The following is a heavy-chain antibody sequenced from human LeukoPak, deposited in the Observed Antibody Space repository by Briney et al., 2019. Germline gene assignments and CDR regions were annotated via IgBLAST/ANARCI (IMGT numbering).Heavy chain of an antibody. J-gene: IGHJ6*02. Sequence: SLRLSCAASGFTFDDYAMHWVRQAPGKGLEWVSGISWNSGSIGYADSVKGRFTISRDNAKNSLYLQMNSLRAEDTALYYCAKDTLPYCSSTSCYNGMDVWGQGTTVTVSS. V-gene: IGHV3-9*01. D-gene: IGHD2-2*02. CDR2: ISWNSGSI. CDR1: GFTFDDYA. CDR3: AKDTLPYCSSTSCYNGMDV.